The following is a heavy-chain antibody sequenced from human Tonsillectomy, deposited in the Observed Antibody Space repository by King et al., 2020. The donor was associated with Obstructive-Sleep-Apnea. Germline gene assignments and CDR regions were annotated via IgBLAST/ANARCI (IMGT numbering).Heavy chain of an antibody. V-gene: IGHV3-48*04. CDR3: ASNPYYYDSSGYIP. Sequence: VQLVESGGGLVQPGGSLRLSCAASGFTFSSYSMNWVRQAPGKGLEWLSYISTTSGTIYYADSVKGRFTVSRDNAKNSLYLQMNSLRAEDTAVYYCASNPYYYDSSGYIPWGQGTLVTVSS. CDR1: GFTFSSYS. CDR2: ISTTSGTI. J-gene: IGHJ5*02. D-gene: IGHD3-22*01.